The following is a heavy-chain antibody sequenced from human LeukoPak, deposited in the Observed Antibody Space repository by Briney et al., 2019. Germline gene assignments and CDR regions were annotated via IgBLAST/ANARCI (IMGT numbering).Heavy chain of an antibody. CDR2: IYTSGST. CDR3: ARSHGSGSYYNLNDY. D-gene: IGHD3-10*01. CDR1: GGSISSYY. Sequence: KASETLSLTCTVSGGSISSYYWSWIRQPAGKGLEWIGRIYTSGSTNYNPSLKSRVTMSVDTSKNQFSLKLSSVTAADTAVYYCARSHGSGSYYNLNDYWGQGTLVTVSS. J-gene: IGHJ4*02. V-gene: IGHV4-4*07.